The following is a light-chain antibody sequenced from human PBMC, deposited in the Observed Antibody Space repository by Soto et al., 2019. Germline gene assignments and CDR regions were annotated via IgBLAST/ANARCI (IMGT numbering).Light chain of an antibody. CDR1: QSVSSTY. J-gene: IGKJ1*01. Sequence: EIVLTQSPGTPSLSPGEGATLSCRASQSVSSTYLTWYQQKPGQAPRLLIYGASSRATGIPDRFSGSGSGTDFTLTISRLEPEDFAVYYCQQFGGSPSFGQGTKVDIK. CDR3: QQFGGSPS. CDR2: GAS. V-gene: IGKV3-20*01.